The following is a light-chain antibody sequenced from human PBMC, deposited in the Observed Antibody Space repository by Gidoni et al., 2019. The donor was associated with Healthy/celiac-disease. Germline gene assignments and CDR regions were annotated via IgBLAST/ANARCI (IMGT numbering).Light chain of an antibody. J-gene: IGKJ1*01. V-gene: IGKV4-1*01. CDR1: QSVLYSSNNKNY. CDR3: QQYYSTPLA. Sequence: DIVMTQSPDSLAVYLGERATINCKPSQSVLYSSNNKNYLAWYQQKPGQPPKLLIYWASTRESGVPDRFSGSGSGADFTLTSSSLQVEDVAVYYCQQYYSTPLAFGQGTKVEIK. CDR2: WAS.